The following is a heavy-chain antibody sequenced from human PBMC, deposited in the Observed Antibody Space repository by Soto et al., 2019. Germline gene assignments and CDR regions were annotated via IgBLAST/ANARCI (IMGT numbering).Heavy chain of an antibody. CDR3: ARDRLYRSGWFS. CDR2: IWYDGSNK. V-gene: IGHV3-33*01. Sequence: QVQLVESGGGVVQPGRSLRLSCAASGFTFSSYGMHWVRQAPGKGLEWVAVIWYDGSNKYYADSVKGRFTISRDNSKNAMYLQVSSLRAKDTAVYYCARDRLYRSGWFSWGQGTLVAVSA. J-gene: IGHJ5*02. D-gene: IGHD6-13*01. CDR1: GFTFSSYG.